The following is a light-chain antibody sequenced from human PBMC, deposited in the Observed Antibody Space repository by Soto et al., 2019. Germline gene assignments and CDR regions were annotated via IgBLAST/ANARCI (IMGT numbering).Light chain of an antibody. V-gene: IGLV2-23*03. CDR3: CSYAGSSTFGV. J-gene: IGLJ2*01. CDR1: SSDVGSYNL. Sequence: QSAMTQPASVTGSPGQSITISCTGTSSDVGSYNLVSWYQQHPGKAPKLMIYEGSKRPSGVSNRFSGSKSGNTASLTISGLQAEDEAYYYCCSYAGSSTFGVFGGGTQLTVL. CDR2: EGS.